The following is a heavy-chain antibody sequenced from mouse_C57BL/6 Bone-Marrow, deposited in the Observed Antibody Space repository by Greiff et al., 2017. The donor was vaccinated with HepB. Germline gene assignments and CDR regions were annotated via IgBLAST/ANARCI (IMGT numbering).Heavy chain of an antibody. CDR3: ASSPIYYGPYFDY. CDR1: GYTFTDYY. V-gene: IGHV1-19*01. CDR2: IKPYNGGT. J-gene: IGHJ2*01. D-gene: IGHD1-1*01. Sequence: VQLQQSGPVLVKPGASVKMSCKASGYTFTDYYMNWVKQSPGKSLEWIGVIKPYNGGTSYNQKFKGKATLTVDKSTSTAYMELNSLTSEDSAVYYCASSPIYYGPYFDYWGQGTTLTVSS.